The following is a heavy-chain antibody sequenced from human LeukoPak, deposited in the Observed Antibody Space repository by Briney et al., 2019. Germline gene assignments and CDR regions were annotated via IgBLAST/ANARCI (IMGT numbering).Heavy chain of an antibody. CDR3: ARRGALTGGDAFDI. CDR2: INHSGST. CDR1: GGSFSGYY. Sequence: SETLSLTCAVHGGSFSGYYWSWIRQPPGKGLEWIGEINHSGSTNYNPSLKSRVTISVDTSKNQFSLKLSSVTAADTAVYYCARRGALTGGDAFDIWGQGTMVTVS. J-gene: IGHJ3*02. D-gene: IGHD3-10*01. V-gene: IGHV4-34*01.